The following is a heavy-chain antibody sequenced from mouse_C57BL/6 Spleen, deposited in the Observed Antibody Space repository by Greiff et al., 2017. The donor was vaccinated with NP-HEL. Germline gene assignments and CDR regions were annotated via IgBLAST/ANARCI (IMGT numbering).Heavy chain of an antibody. CDR3: TTGGYPYYYAMDY. CDR2: IRLKSDNYAT. CDR1: GFTFSNYW. J-gene: IGHJ4*01. Sequence: EVKLMESGGGLVQPGGSMKLSCVASGFTFSNYWMNWVRQSPEKGLEWVAQIRLKSDNYATHYAESVKGRFTISRDDSKSSVYLQMNNLRAEDTGIYYCTTGGYPYYYAMDYWGQGTSVTVSS. V-gene: IGHV6-3*01. D-gene: IGHD2-2*01.